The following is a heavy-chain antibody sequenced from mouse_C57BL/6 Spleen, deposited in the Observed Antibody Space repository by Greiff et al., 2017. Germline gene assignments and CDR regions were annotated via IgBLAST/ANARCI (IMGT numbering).Heavy chain of an antibody. CDR2: INPSSGYT. J-gene: IGHJ4*01. CDR1: GYTFTSYT. D-gene: IGHD1-1*01. Sequence: QVQLKQSGAELARPGASVKMSCKASGYTFTSYTMHWVEQRPGQGLEWIGYINPSSGYTKYNQKFKDKAPLTADKSSSTAYMQLSSLTSEDSAVYYCARTVVDAMDYWGQGTSVTVSS. V-gene: IGHV1-4*01. CDR3: ARTVVDAMDY.